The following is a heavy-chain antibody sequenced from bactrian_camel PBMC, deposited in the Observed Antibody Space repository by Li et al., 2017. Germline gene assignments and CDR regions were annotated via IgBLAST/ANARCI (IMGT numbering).Heavy chain of an antibody. Sequence: VQLVESGGGLVHTGGSLRLSCSASGFTFTNSDMSWVRQAPGKGLEWVSTINSGGDSTYYADTVRGRFTISHDSAKNTLYLRMSSLNAEDTALYYCAADLGTKRPWTWYRAHEYHYWGQGTQVTVS. D-gene: IGHD2*01. CDR2: INSGGDST. V-gene: IGHV3S40*01. CDR3: AADLGTKRPWTWYRAHEYHY. CDR1: GFTFTNSD. J-gene: IGHJ4*01.